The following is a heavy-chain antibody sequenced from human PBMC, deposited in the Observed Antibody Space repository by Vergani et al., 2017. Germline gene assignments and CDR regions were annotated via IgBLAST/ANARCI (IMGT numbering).Heavy chain of an antibody. V-gene: IGHV3-43D*03. CDR2: ISWDGGST. Sequence: EVQLVESGGVVVQPGGSLRLSCAASGFTFDDYAMHWVRQAPGKGLEWVSLISWDGGSTYYADSVKGRFTISRDNSKNTLYLQMNSLRAEDTAVYYCAREGTTVTTEAFYYYYYMDVWGKGTTVTVSS. D-gene: IGHD4-11*01. CDR1: GFTFDDYA. CDR3: AREGTTVTTEAFYYYYYMDV. J-gene: IGHJ6*03.